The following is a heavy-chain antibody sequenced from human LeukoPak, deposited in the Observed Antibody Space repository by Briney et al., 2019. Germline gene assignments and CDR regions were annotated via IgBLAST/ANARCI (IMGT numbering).Heavy chain of an antibody. J-gene: IGHJ4*02. CDR3: ARFSFGVFIVAQDY. CDR1: GTSFSGYY. Sequence: SETLSLTCAVYGTSFSGYYWSWIRQPPGKGLEWIGELNPTGDTNYNSSLKSRVMISIDTSKNQFSLRLTSVTAADTAMYYCARFSFGVFIVAQDYGGQGPLVAVSS. D-gene: IGHD3-16*02. CDR2: LNPTGDT. V-gene: IGHV4-34*01.